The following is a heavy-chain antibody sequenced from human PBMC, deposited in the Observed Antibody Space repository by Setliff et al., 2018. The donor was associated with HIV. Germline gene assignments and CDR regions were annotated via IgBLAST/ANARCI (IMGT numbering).Heavy chain of an antibody. CDR2: INHSGST. V-gene: IGHV4-38-2*01. Sequence: SETLSLTCAVSGYSISSGYYWGWIRQPPGKGLEWIGSINHSGSTYNNPSLKSRVTISVDTSKNQFSLKLTSVTAADTAVYYCARTLQAAAMGYFDYWGQGTLVTVSS. D-gene: IGHD5-18*01. CDR1: GYSISSGYY. CDR3: ARTLQAAAMGYFDY. J-gene: IGHJ4*02.